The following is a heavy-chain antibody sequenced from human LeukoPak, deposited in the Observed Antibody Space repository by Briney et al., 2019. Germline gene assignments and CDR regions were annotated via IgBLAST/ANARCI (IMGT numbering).Heavy chain of an antibody. CDR1: GGSFSGYY. CDR2: INHSGST. J-gene: IGHJ4*02. V-gene: IGHV4-34*01. D-gene: IGHD5-24*01. CDR3: ASVHRDGYGY. Sequence: SETLSLTCAVYGGSFSGYYWSWIRQPPGKGLEWIGEINHSGSTNYNPSLKSRVTISVDTSKNQFSLKLSSVAAADTAVYYCASVHRDGYGYWGQGTLVPVSS.